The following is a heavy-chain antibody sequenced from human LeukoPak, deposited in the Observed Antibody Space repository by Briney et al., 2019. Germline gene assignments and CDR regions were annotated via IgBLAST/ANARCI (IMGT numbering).Heavy chain of an antibody. CDR3: ARGHYDFWSGYSRRGYFDY. D-gene: IGHD3-3*01. CDR2: ISYDGSNK. CDR1: GFTFNNSA. Sequence: GGSLRLSCTASGFTFNNSAMHWVRQAPGKGLEWVAVISYDGSNKYYADSVKGRFTISRDNSKNTLYLQMNSLRAEDTAVYYCARGHYDFWSGYSRRGYFDYWGQGTLVTVSS. J-gene: IGHJ4*02. V-gene: IGHV3-30*01.